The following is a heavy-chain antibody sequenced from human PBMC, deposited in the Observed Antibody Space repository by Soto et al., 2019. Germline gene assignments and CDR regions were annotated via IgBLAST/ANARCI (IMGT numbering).Heavy chain of an antibody. Sequence: QVQLQESGPGLVNPSGTLSLTCAVSGASINRDNWWTWVRQPPGKGLEWIGDIYHTGTTNYDSSLKSRATISIDESMNHFSLNLNSVTAADTAVYYCAGSVHFWGQGTLVAVSS. CDR3: AGSVHF. D-gene: IGHD3-10*01. CDR2: IYHTGTT. V-gene: IGHV4-4*02. J-gene: IGHJ4*02. CDR1: GASINRDNW.